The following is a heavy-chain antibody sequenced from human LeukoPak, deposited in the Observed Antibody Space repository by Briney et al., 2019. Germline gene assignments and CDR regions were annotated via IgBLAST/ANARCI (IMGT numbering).Heavy chain of an antibody. CDR1: GFTFSSYE. J-gene: IGHJ5*02. CDR3: ARGRGYSGYLYNWFDP. D-gene: IGHD5-12*01. V-gene: IGHV3-48*03. CDR2: ISSSGSTI. Sequence: GGSLRLSRAASGFTFSSYEMNWVRQAPGKGLEWVSYISSSGSTIYYADSVKGRFTISRDNAKNSLYLQMNSLRAEDTAVYYCARGRGYSGYLYNWFDPWGQGTLVTVSS.